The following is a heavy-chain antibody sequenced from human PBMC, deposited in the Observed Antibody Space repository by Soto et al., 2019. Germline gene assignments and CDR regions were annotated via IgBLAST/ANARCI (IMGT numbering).Heavy chain of an antibody. CDR2: INHSGST. Sequence: QVQLQQWGAGLLKPSETLSLTCAVYGGSFSGYYWSWIRQPPGKGLEWIGEINHSGSTNYNPSLKIRVTISVDTSKNQFSLKLSSVTAADTAVYYCARRRGYCSSTSCYTRPSYFDYWGQGTLVTVSS. CDR3: ARRRGYCSSTSCYTRPSYFDY. D-gene: IGHD2-2*02. CDR1: GGSFSGYY. V-gene: IGHV4-34*01. J-gene: IGHJ4*02.